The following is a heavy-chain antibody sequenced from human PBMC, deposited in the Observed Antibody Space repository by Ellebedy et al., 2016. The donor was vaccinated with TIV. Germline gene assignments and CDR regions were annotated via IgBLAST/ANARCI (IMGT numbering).Heavy chain of an antibody. CDR1: GGSISSSSHYY. D-gene: IGHD1-26*01. CDR2: INHSGST. Sequence: SETLSLXCTVSGGSISSSSHYYWSWIRQSPGKGLEWIGDINHSGSTNYSPSLRSRVTIPVDTSKNQFSLKLTSVTAADTAVYYCAGGRADVWELLAYWGQGTLATVSS. J-gene: IGHJ4*02. V-gene: IGHV4-39*07. CDR3: AGGRADVWELLAY.